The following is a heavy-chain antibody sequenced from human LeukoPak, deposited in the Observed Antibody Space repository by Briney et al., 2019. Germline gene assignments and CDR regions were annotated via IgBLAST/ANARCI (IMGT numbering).Heavy chain of an antibody. D-gene: IGHD5-18*01. CDR1: GFTVSSNY. CDR3: AAYSYGRDRRFDY. J-gene: IGHJ4*02. CDR2: IYSGGST. V-gene: IGHV3-53*01. Sequence: GSLRLSCAASGFTVSSNYMSWVRQAPGKGLEWVSVIYSGGSTYYADSVKGRFTISRDNSKNTLYLQMNSLRAEDTAVYYCAAYSYGRDRRFDYWGQGTLVTVSS.